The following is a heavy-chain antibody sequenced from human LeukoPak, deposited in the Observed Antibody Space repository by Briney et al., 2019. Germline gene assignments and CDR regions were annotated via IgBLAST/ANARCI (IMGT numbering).Heavy chain of an antibody. D-gene: IGHD5-18*01. J-gene: IGHJ4*02. V-gene: IGHV1-8*01. CDR3: ASGGYSYGYVPPL. CDR2: MNPNSGNT. CDR1: GYTFTSYD. Sequence: GASVKVSCKASGYTFTSYDINWVRQATGQGLEWMGWMNPNSGNTGYAQKFQSRVTMTRNTSISTAYMELSRLRSDDTAVYYCASGGYSYGYVPPLWGQGTLVTVSS.